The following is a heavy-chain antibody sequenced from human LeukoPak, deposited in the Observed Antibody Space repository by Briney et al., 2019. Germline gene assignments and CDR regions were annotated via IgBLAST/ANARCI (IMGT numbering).Heavy chain of an antibody. CDR1: GFTFGNYA. J-gene: IGHJ5*02. Sequence: GGSLRLSCAASGFTFGNYAMSWVREAPGKGLEWVSVIFGGGVGTYYVDPVRGRFTISRDNSKNTVYLQMNSLRVDDTAIYYCAKTSVAAAPFSWGQGTLVTVSS. CDR2: IFGGGVGT. D-gene: IGHD6-19*01. V-gene: IGHV3-23*01. CDR3: AKTSVAAAPFS.